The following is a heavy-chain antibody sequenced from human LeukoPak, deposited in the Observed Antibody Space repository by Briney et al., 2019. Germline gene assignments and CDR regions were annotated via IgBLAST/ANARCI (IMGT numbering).Heavy chain of an antibody. CDR1: GGSISSYY. Sequence: ASETLSLTCTVSGGSISSYYWTWIRQSPGKGLEWIGYIYYSGYTNSNPPLKSRVTISVDTSKNQFSLNLKSVTAADTAVYYCARSEMPTRSDAFDIWGQGTMVSVSS. J-gene: IGHJ3*02. V-gene: IGHV4-59*01. CDR2: IYYSGYT. D-gene: IGHD5-24*01. CDR3: ARSEMPTRSDAFDI.